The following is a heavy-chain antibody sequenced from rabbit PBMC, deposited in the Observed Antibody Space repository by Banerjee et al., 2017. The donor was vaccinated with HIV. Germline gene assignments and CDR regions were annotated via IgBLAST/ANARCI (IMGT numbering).Heavy chain of an antibody. V-gene: IGHV1S40*01. Sequence: QSLEESGGGLVQPEGSLTLTCTASGFSFSSSYYMCWVRQAPGKGLEWIGCIYTGSSGTTAYASWVNGRFTISKTSTTVTLQMTSLTAADTATYFCARDHPYAAYGGHGYADLWGPGTLVTVS. J-gene: IGHJ4*01. D-gene: IGHD6-1*01. CDR3: ARDHPYAAYGGHGYADL. CDR1: GFSFSSSYY. CDR2: IYTGSSGTT.